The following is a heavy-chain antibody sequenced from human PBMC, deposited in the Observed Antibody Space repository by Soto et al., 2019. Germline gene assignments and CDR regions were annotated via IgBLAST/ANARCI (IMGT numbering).Heavy chain of an antibody. V-gene: IGHV4-31*03. CDR3: ARAAGRISTYYYDSSGYSYFDY. CDR1: GGSISSGGYY. Sequence: SETLSLTCTVSGGSISSGGYYWSWIRQHPGKGLEWIGYIYYSGSTYYNPSLKSRVTISVDTSKNQFSLKLSSVTAADTAVYYCARAAGRISTYYYDSSGYSYFDYWGQGTLVTVSS. CDR2: IYYSGST. J-gene: IGHJ4*02. D-gene: IGHD3-22*01.